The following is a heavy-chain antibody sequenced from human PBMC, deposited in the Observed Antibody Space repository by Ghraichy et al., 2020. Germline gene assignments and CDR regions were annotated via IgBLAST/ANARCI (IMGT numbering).Heavy chain of an antibody. CDR3: SRTVNVGLTVIWFDP. Sequence: SETLSLTCTVSGGSISSSYWSWIRQPAGKGLEWIGRIFSNGSTNYNPSLRSRVAMSVDTSTNQFSLKLSSVTAADTAVYYCSRTVNVGLTVIWFDPWGQGTLVAVSS. CDR2: IFSNGST. J-gene: IGHJ5*02. CDR1: GGSISSSY. D-gene: IGHD2-8*02. V-gene: IGHV4-4*07.